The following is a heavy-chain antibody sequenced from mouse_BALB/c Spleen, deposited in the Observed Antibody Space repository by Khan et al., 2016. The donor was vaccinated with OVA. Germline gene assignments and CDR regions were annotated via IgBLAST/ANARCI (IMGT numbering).Heavy chain of an antibody. CDR2: IYYSGTV. CDR1: GISITSGNYR. CDR3: ARDYGSLYWFFDV. V-gene: IGHV3-5*02. J-gene: IGHJ1*01. Sequence: EVKLQESGPGLVKPSQTVSLTCTVTGISITSGNYRWSWIRQFPGNKLEWIGNIYYSGTVTYNPFLTSRTTITRDTSNNQFFLEMNSLTAEDTSTYYWARDYGSLYWFFDVWGAGTTVTVSS. D-gene: IGHD1-1*01.